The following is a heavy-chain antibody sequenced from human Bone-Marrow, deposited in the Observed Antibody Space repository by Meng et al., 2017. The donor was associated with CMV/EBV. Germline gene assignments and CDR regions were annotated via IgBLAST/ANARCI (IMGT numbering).Heavy chain of an antibody. CDR3: AKDGDFWSGYPRGMDV. CDR2: IRYDGSNK. V-gene: IGHV3-30*02. D-gene: IGHD3-3*01. CDR1: GFTFSSYG. J-gene: IGHJ6*02. Sequence: GGSLRLSCAASGFTFSSYGMHWVRQAPGNGLEWVAFIRYDGSNKYYADSVQGRFTISRDNSKHTLYLQMNSLRAEDTAVYYCAKDGDFWSGYPRGMDVWGQGTTVTVSS.